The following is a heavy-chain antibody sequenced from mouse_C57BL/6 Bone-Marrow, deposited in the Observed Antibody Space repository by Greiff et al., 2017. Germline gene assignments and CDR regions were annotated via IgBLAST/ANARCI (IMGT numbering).Heavy chain of an antibody. J-gene: IGHJ4*01. CDR1: GFTFSSYA. V-gene: IGHV5-9-1*02. D-gene: IGHD2-1*01. CDR2: ISSGGDYI. CDR3: TNYGNYDAMDY. Sequence: EVKLVESGEGLVKPGGSLKLSCAASGFTFSSYAMSWVRQTPEKRLEWVAYISSGGDYIYYADTVKGRFTISRDNARNTLYLQMSSLKSEDTAMYYGTNYGNYDAMDYWGQGTSVTVSS.